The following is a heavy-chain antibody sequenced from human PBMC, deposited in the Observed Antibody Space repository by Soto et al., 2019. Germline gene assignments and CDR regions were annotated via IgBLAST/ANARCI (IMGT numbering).Heavy chain of an antibody. CDR3: ARAQGSGFWVW. D-gene: IGHD3-10*01. CDR1: GGSISSGDYY. V-gene: IGHV4-30-4*01. J-gene: IGHJ4*02. CDR2: IYYSGST. Sequence: QVQLQESGPGLVKPSQTLSLTCTVSGGSISSGDYYWSWIRQPPGKGLEWIGYIYYSGSTSYNPSLKSQFTIPVDPSKNQFPLKLSFVTAADTAVYSCARAQGSGFWVWWGQETRSPSPQ.